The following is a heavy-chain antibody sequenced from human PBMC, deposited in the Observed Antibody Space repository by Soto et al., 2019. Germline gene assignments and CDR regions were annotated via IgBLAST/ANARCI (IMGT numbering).Heavy chain of an antibody. Sequence: GGSLRLSCAASGFTFSSYGMHWVRQAPGKGLEWVAVISYDGSNKYYADSVKGRFTISRDNSKNTLYLQMNSLRAEDTAVYYCAKDGRYCSGGSCYGYYYMDVWGKGTTVTVSS. CDR1: GFTFSSYG. CDR2: ISYDGSNK. J-gene: IGHJ6*03. V-gene: IGHV3-30*18. D-gene: IGHD2-15*01. CDR3: AKDGRYCSGGSCYGYYYMDV.